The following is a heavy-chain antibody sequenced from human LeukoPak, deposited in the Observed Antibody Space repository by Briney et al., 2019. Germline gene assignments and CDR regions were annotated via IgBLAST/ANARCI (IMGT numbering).Heavy chain of an antibody. V-gene: IGHV1-69*04. CDR2: IIPIFGIA. J-gene: IGHJ5*02. CDR1: GGTFSSYA. CDR3: ARDKNYDSSGYYYH. Sequence: GSSVKLSCKASGGTFSSYAISWVRQAPGQGLEWMGRIIPIFGIANYEQKFKGRVTITADKSTSTAYMELSSLRSEDTAVYYCARDKNYDSSGYYYHWGQGTLVTVSS. D-gene: IGHD3-22*01.